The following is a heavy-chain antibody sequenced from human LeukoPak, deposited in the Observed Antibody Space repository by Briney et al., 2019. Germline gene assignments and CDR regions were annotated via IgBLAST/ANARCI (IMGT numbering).Heavy chain of an antibody. CDR1: GFTFSNYG. D-gene: IGHD3-10*01. CDR2: IRFDASNT. Sequence: GGSLRLSCAASGFTFSNYGMHWVRQAPGKGLEWVAYIRFDASNTYYADSVKGRFSISRDNSKNTLFLQMNSLGSEDTALYYCAKRAGSAWSAGVWGQGTQVTVSS. V-gene: IGHV3-30*02. J-gene: IGHJ4*02. CDR3: AKRAGSAWSAGV.